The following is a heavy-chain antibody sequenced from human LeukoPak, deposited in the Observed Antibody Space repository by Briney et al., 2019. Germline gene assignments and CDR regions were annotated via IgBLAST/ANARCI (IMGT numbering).Heavy chain of an antibody. Sequence: GGSLRPSCAASGFTFSDYYMSWIRQAPGKGLEWVSYISSSGSTIYYADSVKGRFTISRDNAKNSLYLQMNSLRAEDTAVYYCARAHSRGPSEDAFDIWGQGTMVTVSS. V-gene: IGHV3-11*04. CDR2: ISSSGSTI. CDR3: ARAHSRGPSEDAFDI. D-gene: IGHD3-3*02. CDR1: GFTFSDYY. J-gene: IGHJ3*02.